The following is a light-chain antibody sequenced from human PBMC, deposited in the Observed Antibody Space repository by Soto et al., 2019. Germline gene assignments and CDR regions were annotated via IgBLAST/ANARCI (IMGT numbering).Light chain of an antibody. Sequence: AIQLTQSPSSLSASVGDRVTITCRASQGISSALAWYQQKPGKGPKLLIYDASSLESGVPSRFSGSGSGTDFTLTISSLQSEDFASYYCQQFNSYPITFGQGTRLEIK. CDR1: QGISSA. V-gene: IGKV1-13*02. CDR3: QQFNSYPIT. J-gene: IGKJ5*01. CDR2: DAS.